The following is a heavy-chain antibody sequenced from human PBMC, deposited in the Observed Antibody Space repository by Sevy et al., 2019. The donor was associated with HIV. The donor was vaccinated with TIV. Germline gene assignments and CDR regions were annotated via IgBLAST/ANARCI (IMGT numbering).Heavy chain of an antibody. Sequence: SETLSLTCAVYGGSFSGYYWSWIRQPPGKGLEWIGAINHSGSTNYNPSLKSRVTISVDTSKNQFSLKLSSVTAADTAVYYCARVGIAAAGTGNWFDPWGQGTLVTVSS. J-gene: IGHJ5*02. V-gene: IGHV4-34*01. CDR3: ARVGIAAAGTGNWFDP. CDR1: GGSFSGYY. D-gene: IGHD6-13*01. CDR2: INHSGST.